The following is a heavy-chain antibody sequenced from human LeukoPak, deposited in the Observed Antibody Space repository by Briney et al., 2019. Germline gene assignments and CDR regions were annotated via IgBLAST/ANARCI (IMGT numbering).Heavy chain of an antibody. D-gene: IGHD6-13*01. CDR3: ARDRSSTVNGGYYFDY. CDR1: GFTFSSYS. CDR2: ISSSSSTI. V-gene: IGHV3-48*01. J-gene: IGHJ4*02. Sequence: GGSLKLSCAASGFTFSSYSMNWVRQAPGKGLEWVSYISSSSSTIYYADSVKGRFIISRDNAKNSLYLQMNSLRAEDTAVYYCARDRSSTVNGGYYFDYWGQGTLVTVSS.